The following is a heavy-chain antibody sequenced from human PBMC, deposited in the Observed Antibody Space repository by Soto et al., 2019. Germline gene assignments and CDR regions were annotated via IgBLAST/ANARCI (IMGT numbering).Heavy chain of an antibody. CDR1: GGTFSSYA. CDR2: IIPIFGTA. J-gene: IGHJ3*02. D-gene: IGHD6-13*01. CDR3: ARSVLFLVWSAFDI. Sequence: SVKVSCKASGGTFSSYAISWVRQAPGQGLEWMGGIIPIFGTANYAQKFQGRVTITADESTSTAYMELSSLRSEDTAVYYCARSVLFLVWSAFDIWGQGTMVTVSS. V-gene: IGHV1-69*13.